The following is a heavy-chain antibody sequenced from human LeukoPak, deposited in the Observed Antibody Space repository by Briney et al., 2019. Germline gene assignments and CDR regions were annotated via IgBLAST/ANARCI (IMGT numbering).Heavy chain of an antibody. D-gene: IGHD3-10*01. V-gene: IGHV1-2*02. Sequence: ASVKVSCKASGYTFTGYYMHWVRQAPGQGLEWMGWINPNSGGTNYAQKLQGRVTMTRDTSISTAYMELSRLRSDDTAVYYCARECDYGSGGGWGAFDIWGQGTMVTVSS. CDR1: GYTFTGYY. CDR2: INPNSGGT. J-gene: IGHJ3*02. CDR3: ARECDYGSGGGWGAFDI.